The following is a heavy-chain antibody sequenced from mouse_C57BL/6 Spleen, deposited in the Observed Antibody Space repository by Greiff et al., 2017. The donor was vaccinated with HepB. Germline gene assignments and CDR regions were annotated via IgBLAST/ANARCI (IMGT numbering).Heavy chain of an antibody. D-gene: IGHD2-1*01. CDR2: IYPGSGST. J-gene: IGHJ3*01. Sequence: VQLQQPGAELVKPGASVKMSCKASGYTFTSYWITWVKQRPGQGLEWIGDIYPGSGSTNYNEKFKSKATLTVDTSSSTAYMQLSSLTSEDSAVYYCARSPYGNSWFAYWGQGTLVTVSA. CDR1: GYTFTSYW. CDR3: ARSPYGNSWFAY. V-gene: IGHV1-55*01.